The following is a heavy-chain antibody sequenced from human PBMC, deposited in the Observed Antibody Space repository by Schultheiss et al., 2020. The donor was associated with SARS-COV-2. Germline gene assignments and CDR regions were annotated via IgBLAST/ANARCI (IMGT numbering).Heavy chain of an antibody. CDR1: GFTFSSYE. J-gene: IGHJ4*02. V-gene: IGHV3-23*01. D-gene: IGHD1-26*01. Sequence: GESLKISCAASGFTFSSYEMNWVRQAPGKGLEWVSAIIGSGGSTYYADSVKGRFTISRDNSKNTLYLQMNSLRAEDTAVYYCARDLRATGPRGPFDYWGQGTLVTVSS. CDR3: ARDLRATGPRGPFDY. CDR2: IIGSGGST.